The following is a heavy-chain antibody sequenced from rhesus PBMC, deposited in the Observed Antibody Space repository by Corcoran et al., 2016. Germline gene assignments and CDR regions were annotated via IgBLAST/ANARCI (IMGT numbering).Heavy chain of an antibody. CDR3: RGGDLDY. J-gene: IGHJ4*01. D-gene: IGHD1-44*02. CDR1: GFTLSPSW. Sequence: EVQLVESGGGLAKPGGSLRLSCTASGFTLSPSWMNWVRQAPGKGLEWVSAINSGGSSTSYADAVKGRFTISRDHAKNMVSLQMNSLRPEDTAVYYCRGGDLDYWGQGVLVTVSS. CDR2: INSGGSST. V-gene: IGHV3S42*01.